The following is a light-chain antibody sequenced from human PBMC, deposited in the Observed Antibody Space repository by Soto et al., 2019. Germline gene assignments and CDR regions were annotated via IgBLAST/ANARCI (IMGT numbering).Light chain of an antibody. CDR3: QEYDKWFSIS. V-gene: IGKV3-15*01. Sequence: EIVVTQSPATLSVSPGERAVLSCKASQSISSKLAWYQQKPGQASRLLIYGASIRATGIPARFSGSGSGTDFTLTISSLQSEDFAVYYCQEYDKWFSISFGQGTRLEIK. CDR1: QSISSK. CDR2: GAS. J-gene: IGKJ5*01.